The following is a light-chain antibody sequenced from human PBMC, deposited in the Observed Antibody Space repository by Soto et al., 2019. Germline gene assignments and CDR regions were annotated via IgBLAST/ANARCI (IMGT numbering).Light chain of an antibody. V-gene: IGKV1-8*01. CDR2: TAS. J-gene: IGKJ4*01. CDR1: HGISSH. Sequence: AIRMTQSPSSFSASTGDRVTITCRASHGISSHLAWYQVKPGKAPRLLIYTASYLESGVPSRFSGSGSGTDFTLTISSLQSEDFAVYYCPQYFSYPLTYGGGTTVEIK. CDR3: PQYFSYPLT.